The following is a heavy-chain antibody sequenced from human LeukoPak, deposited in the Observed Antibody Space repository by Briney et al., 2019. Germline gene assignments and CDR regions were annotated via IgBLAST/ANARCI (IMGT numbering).Heavy chain of an antibody. J-gene: IGHJ4*02. CDR3: TRLHSSSWSSFDY. CDR1: GFTFSGSA. D-gene: IGHD6-13*01. Sequence: GGSLRLSCAASGFTFSGSAMHWVRQASGEGLEWVGRIRSKANSYATAYAASVKGRFTISRDDSKNTAYLQMNSLKTEDTAVYYCTRLHSSSWSSFDYWGQGTLVTVSS. CDR2: IRSKANSYAT. V-gene: IGHV3-73*01.